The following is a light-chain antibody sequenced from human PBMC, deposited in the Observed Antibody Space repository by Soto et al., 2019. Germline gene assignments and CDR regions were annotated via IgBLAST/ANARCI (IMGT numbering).Light chain of an antibody. J-gene: IGKJ2*01. Sequence: VLTQSPGILSLSPGDRATLSCRSSESVRSTYLAWYQQKRGQAPRLLIYEASSRASGIPDRFSGSGSGKDFTLTISKGEPEDVAVYYCQQYFNSPYMYTFGQGTVLEI. CDR1: ESVRSTY. V-gene: IGKV3-20*01. CDR3: QQYFNSPYMYT. CDR2: EAS.